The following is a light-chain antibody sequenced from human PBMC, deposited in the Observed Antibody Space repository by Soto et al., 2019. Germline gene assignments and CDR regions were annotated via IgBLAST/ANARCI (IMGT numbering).Light chain of an antibody. Sequence: EVVLPQSPGTLSLSPGESATLSCRASQSVTNNYFAWYTQKPGQAPRLLIYGASRRATGIPDRFSGSGSGTDFTLTISRLQSEELAVYDCQQYNNWLWTFGQGTKVDIK. CDR3: QQYNNWLWT. CDR1: QSVTNNY. J-gene: IGKJ1*01. CDR2: GAS. V-gene: IGKV3-20*01.